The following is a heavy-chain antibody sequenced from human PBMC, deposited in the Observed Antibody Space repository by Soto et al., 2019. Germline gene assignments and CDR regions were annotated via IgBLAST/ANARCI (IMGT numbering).Heavy chain of an antibody. CDR2: MNPNSGNT. Sequence: QVQLVQSGAEVKKPGASVKVSCKASGYTFTSYDINWVRQATGQGLAWMGWMNPNSGNTGYAQKFQGRVTMTRNTAISTSYMELSSRRSEDTAVYYCASMPYYYYGMDVWGQGTTVTVSS. D-gene: IGHD2-2*01. V-gene: IGHV1-8*01. CDR1: GYTFTSYD. CDR3: ASMPYYYYGMDV. J-gene: IGHJ6*02.